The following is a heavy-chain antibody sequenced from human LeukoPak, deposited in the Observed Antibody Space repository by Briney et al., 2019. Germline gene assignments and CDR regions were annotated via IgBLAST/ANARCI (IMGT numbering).Heavy chain of an antibody. D-gene: IGHD3-16*01. Sequence: PGGSLRLSCAASGFTFSSYSMNWVRQAPGKGLEWVSYISSSSSTIYYADSVKGRFTISRDNAKNSLYLQMNSLRAEDTAVYYCARDWARSLYYYYGMDVWGQGTTVTVSS. CDR1: GFTFSSYS. V-gene: IGHV3-48*01. J-gene: IGHJ6*02. CDR3: ARDWARSLYYYYGMDV. CDR2: ISSSSSTI.